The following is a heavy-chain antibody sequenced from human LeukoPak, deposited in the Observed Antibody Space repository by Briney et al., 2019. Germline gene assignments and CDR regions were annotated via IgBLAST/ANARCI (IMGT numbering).Heavy chain of an antibody. CDR3: ARRVDC. V-gene: IGHV3-48*03. J-gene: IGHJ4*02. CDR2: ISSTGTTI. Sequence: GGSLRLSCAASGFTFSDHEMNWVRQAPGEGLEWASYISSTGTTIEYADSVKGRFTISGDNAKNSVFLQMNSLRPDDTAIYYCARRVDCWGQGTLVTVSS. CDR1: GFTFSDHE.